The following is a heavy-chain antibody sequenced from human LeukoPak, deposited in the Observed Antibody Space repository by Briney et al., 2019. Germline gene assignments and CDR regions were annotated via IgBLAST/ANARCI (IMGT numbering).Heavy chain of an antibody. CDR3: ARKGGYSGSYDY. V-gene: IGHV4-31*03. CDR1: GGSISSGGYY. CDR2: IYYSGST. J-gene: IGHJ4*02. D-gene: IGHD1-26*01. Sequence: PSQTLSLTCTVSGGSISSGGYYWSWIRQHPGTGLEWIGYIYYSGSTYYNPSLKSRVTISVDTSKNQFSLKLSSVTAADTAVYYCARKGGYSGSYDYWGQGTLVTVSS.